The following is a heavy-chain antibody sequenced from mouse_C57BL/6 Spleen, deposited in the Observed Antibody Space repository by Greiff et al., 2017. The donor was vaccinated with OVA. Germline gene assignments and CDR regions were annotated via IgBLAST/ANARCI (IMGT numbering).Heavy chain of an antibody. D-gene: IGHD2-4*01. CDR3: ANYDAWFAY. CDR1: GYTFTSYW. V-gene: IGHV1-50*01. CDR2: IDPSDSYT. J-gene: IGHJ3*01. Sequence: QVQLKQPGAELVKPGASVKLSCKASGYTFTSYWMQWVKQRPGQGLEWIGEIDPSDSYTNYNQKFKGKATLTVDTSSSTAYMQLSSLTSEDSAVYYCANYDAWFAYWGQGTLVTVSA.